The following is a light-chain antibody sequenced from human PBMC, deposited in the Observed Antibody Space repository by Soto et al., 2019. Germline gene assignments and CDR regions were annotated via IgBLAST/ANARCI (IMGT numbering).Light chain of an antibody. CDR3: MQSLHLPWT. Sequence: IEMTQTPLSLSVTPGQPASISCKSSHSLLNSDGKTYAYSYKQKPGQPPQVLIGEVSIRFSGVPDRFSGRGSGTDLTLKISRVEAEDVGVYYCMQSLHLPWTFGQGTKVE. J-gene: IGKJ1*01. CDR2: EVS. CDR1: HSLLNSDGKTY. V-gene: IGKV2D-29*01.